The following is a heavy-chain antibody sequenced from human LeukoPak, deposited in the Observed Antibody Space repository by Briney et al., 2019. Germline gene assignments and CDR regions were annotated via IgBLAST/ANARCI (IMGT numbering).Heavy chain of an antibody. CDR2: IHHSGNT. V-gene: IGHV4-59*08. J-gene: IGHJ3*02. Sequence: SETLSLNCTVSGGSISSDYWSWIRQTPGKGLEWIGYIHHSGNTNYNPSLTSRVSISVDTSKNQFTLRLSSVTAADTAVYYCARGYYARSGYSNTFDIWGQGTMVTVSS. CDR1: GGSISSDY. D-gene: IGHD3-22*01. CDR3: ARGYYARSGYSNTFDI.